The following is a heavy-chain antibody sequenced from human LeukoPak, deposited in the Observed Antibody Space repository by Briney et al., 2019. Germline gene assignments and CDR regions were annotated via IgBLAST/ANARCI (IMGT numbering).Heavy chain of an antibody. D-gene: IGHD3-22*01. Sequence: SVKVSCKASGGTFSSYAISWVRQAPGQGLEWMGGIIPIFGTANYAQKFQGRVTITTDESTSTAYMELSILRSEDTAVYYCARTAETIYYYDSSGYEPTFDYWGQGTLVTVSS. V-gene: IGHV1-69*05. CDR3: ARTAETIYYYDSSGYEPTFDY. J-gene: IGHJ4*02. CDR2: IIPIFGTA. CDR1: GGTFSSYA.